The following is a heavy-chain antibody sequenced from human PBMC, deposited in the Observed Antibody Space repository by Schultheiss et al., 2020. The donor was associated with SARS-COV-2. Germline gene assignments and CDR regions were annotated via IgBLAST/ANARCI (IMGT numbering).Heavy chain of an antibody. J-gene: IGHJ4*02. D-gene: IGHD6-13*01. V-gene: IGHV3-30*04. CDR2: ISYDGSNK. CDR3: ARGLVVAAAGTFDY. Sequence: GGSLRLSCAASGFTFSSYAMHWVRQAPGKGLEWVAVISYDGSNKYYADSVKGRFTISRDNSKNTLYLQMNSLRAEDTAVYYCARGLVVAAAGTFDYWGQGTLVTVSS. CDR1: GFTFSSYA.